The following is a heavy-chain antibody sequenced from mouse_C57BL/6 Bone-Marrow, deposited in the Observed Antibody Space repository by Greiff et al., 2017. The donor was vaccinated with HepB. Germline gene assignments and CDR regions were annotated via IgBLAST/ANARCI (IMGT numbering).Heavy chain of an antibody. V-gene: IGHV1-54*01. Sequence: VQLQQSGAELVRPGTSVKVSCKASGYAFTNYLIEWVKQRPGQGLEWIGVINPGSGGTNYNEKFKGKATLTADKSSSTAYMQLSSLTSEDSAVYFCARHSFADWGQGTLVTVSA. J-gene: IGHJ3*01. CDR1: GYAFTNYL. CDR3: ARHSFAD. CDR2: INPGSGGT.